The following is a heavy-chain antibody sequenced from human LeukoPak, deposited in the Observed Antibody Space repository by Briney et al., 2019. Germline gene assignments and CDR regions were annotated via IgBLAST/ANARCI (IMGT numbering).Heavy chain of an antibody. V-gene: IGHV3-48*03. CDR3: ATSSNGYYDSSGYLPDAFDI. CDR1: GFTFSSYE. Sequence: GGSLRLSCAASGFTFSSYEMNWVRQAPGKGLEWVSYISSSGSTTYYADSVKGRFTISRDNSKNTLYLQMNSLRAEDTAVYYCATSSNGYYDSSGYLPDAFDIWGQGTMVTVSS. CDR2: ISSSGSTT. D-gene: IGHD3-22*01. J-gene: IGHJ3*02.